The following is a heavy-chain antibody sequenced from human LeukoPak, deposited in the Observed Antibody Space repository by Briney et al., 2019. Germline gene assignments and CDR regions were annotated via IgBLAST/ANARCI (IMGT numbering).Heavy chain of an antibody. CDR3: ATDKSYGFGS. Sequence: PGGSLRLSCAASGFTITRYWMHWVRQAPGKGLVWVSRINGDGSSTSYADSVKGRFTISRDNAKNTLYLQMNSLRAEDTAVYYCATDKSYGFGSWGQGTLVTVSS. D-gene: IGHD5-18*01. CDR1: GFTITRYW. V-gene: IGHV3-74*01. J-gene: IGHJ4*02. CDR2: INGDGSST.